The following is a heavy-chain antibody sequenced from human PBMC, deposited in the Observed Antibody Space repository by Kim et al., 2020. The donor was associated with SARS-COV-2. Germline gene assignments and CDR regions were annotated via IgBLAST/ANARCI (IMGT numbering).Heavy chain of an antibody. D-gene: IGHD4-17*01. CDR1: GFTLSSYA. CDR3: AKDPSGYGDYVSTYWYFDL. CDR2: ISRIGGRT. Sequence: GGSLRLSCAASGFTLSSYAMTWVRQAPGKGLEWVSAISRIGGRTFYTDSVKGRFTISGDNSKNTLYLQMNSLRAEDTAVYYCAKDPSGYGDYVSTYWYFDLWGRGTLVTVSS. V-gene: IGHV3-23*01. J-gene: IGHJ2*01.